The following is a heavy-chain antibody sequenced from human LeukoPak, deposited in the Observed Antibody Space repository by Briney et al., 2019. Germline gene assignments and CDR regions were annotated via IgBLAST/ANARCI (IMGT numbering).Heavy chain of an antibody. Sequence: PGGSLRLSCAASGFTFSSYAMSWVRQAPGKGLEWVSAISASGGSTHYADSVNGRFTISRDNSKNTLSLQMNSLRAADTAVYYCAKGGLRDGYSYAPWGQGTLITVSS. CDR2: ISASGGST. V-gene: IGHV3-23*01. D-gene: IGHD5-24*01. CDR1: GFTFSSYA. CDR3: AKGGLRDGYSYAP. J-gene: IGHJ5*02.